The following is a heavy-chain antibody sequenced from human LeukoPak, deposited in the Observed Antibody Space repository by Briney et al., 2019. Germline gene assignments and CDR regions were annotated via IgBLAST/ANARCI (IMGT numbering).Heavy chain of an antibody. CDR3: ARGAWDGSGSYYQYYFDY. V-gene: IGHV1-69*06. CDR1: GYTFTGYY. Sequence: ASVKVSCKASGYTFTGYYMHWVRQAPGQGLEWMGGIIPIFGTANYAQKFQGRVTITADKSTSTAYMELSSLRSEDTAVYYCARGAWDGSGSYYQYYFDYWGQGTLVTVSS. CDR2: IIPIFGTA. D-gene: IGHD3-10*01. J-gene: IGHJ4*02.